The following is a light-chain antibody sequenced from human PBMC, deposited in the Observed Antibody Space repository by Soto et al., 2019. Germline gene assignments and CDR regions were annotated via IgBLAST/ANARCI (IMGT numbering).Light chain of an antibody. V-gene: IGLV2-14*01. CDR1: SSYIGNYDF. CDR3: SSYTTSTSFLL. J-gene: IGLJ2*01. Sequence: QSVLTQPASVSGSPGQSITISCTGTSSYIGNYDFVSWYQQVPGTAPKAMIYEVSSRPSGVSNRFSGSKSGNTASLPISGLQADDEAYYYCSSYTTSTSFLLFGGGTQLTVL. CDR2: EVS.